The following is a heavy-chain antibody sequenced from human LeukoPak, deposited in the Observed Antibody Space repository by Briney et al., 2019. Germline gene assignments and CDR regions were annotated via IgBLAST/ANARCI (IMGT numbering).Heavy chain of an antibody. D-gene: IGHD3-3*01. CDR3: ATAIFGVEFDY. Sequence: SETLSLTCTVSGGSISSYYWGWLRRPPGKGLEWIGYIYYSGSTNYNPSLKSRVTISVDTSKNQFSLKLSSVTAADTAVYYCATAIFGVEFDYWGQGTLVTVSS. CDR2: IYYSGST. V-gene: IGHV4-59*01. CDR1: GGSISSYY. J-gene: IGHJ4*02.